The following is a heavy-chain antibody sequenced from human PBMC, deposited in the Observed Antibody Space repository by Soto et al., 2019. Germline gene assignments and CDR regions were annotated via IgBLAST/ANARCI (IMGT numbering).Heavy chain of an antibody. D-gene: IGHD4-17*01. V-gene: IGHV3-21*01. Sequence: EVQLVESGGGLVKPGGSLRLSCAASGFTFSSYSMNWVRQAPGKGLEWVSSISSSSSYIYYADSVKGRFTISRDNAKNSLYLQMNNLRAEDTAVYYCARVRSYGDSAAFDIWGQGTMVTVSS. CDR2: ISSSSSYI. CDR1: GFTFSSYS. CDR3: ARVRSYGDSAAFDI. J-gene: IGHJ3*02.